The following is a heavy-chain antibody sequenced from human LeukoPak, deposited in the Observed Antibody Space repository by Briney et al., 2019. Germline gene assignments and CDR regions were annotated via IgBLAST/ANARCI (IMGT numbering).Heavy chain of an antibody. Sequence: GGSLRLSCAASGFTFFTYAMNWVRQAPGKGLEWVSANSGSGDSTYYADSVKGRFTISRDNSKNTLNLQMNSLRDEDTAVYYCANPCRSGLSPFDAFDIWGQGTMVTVSS. D-gene: IGHD6-19*01. CDR3: ANPCRSGLSPFDAFDI. V-gene: IGHV3-23*01. J-gene: IGHJ3*02. CDR2: NSGSGDST. CDR1: GFTFFTYA.